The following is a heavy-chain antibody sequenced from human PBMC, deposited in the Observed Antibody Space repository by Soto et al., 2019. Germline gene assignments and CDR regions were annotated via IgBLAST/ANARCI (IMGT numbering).Heavy chain of an antibody. D-gene: IGHD4-17*01. V-gene: IGHV1-18*01. J-gene: IGHJ4*01. CDR2: ISAYSGNT. Sequence: QVQLVQSGAEVKKPGASVKVSCKASGYTFTSYGISWVRQAPGQGLEWMGWISAYSGNTNYAKKLQGRVTMTTDTTTTKAYMEIGSMGLDDTAVYYSAGYCFRTTVTPITLPPLDDWGQGTLVTVSS. CDR1: GYTFTSYG. CDR3: AGYCFRTTVTPITLPPLDD.